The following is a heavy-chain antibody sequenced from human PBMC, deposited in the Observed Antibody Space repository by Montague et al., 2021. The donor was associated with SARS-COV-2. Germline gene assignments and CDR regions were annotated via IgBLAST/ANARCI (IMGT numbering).Heavy chain of an antibody. D-gene: IGHD1-1*01. J-gene: IGHJ4*02. V-gene: IGHV4-59*01. CDR2: VHYTGST. Sequence: SETLSLTCEVSGGSIRSYYWSWIRQSPGKGLEWIGYVHYTGSTKYNPSLKTRVTLSLDTSKNHFSLRLSSVTAADTAIYYCARAQNTCFIANCVNYFEVWGLGALVTVSS. CDR1: GGSIRSYY. CDR3: ARAQNTCFIANCVNYFEV.